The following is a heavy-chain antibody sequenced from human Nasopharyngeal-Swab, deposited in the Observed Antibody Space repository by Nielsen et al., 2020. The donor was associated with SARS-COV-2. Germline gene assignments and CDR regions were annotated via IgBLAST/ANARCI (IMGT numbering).Heavy chain of an antibody. CDR2: ISSSSSYT. V-gene: IGHV3-11*06. Sequence: GESLKISCAASGFTVSSNYMSWVRPAPGKGLEWVSYISSSSSYTNYADSVKGRFTISRDNAKNSLYLQMNSLRAEDTAVYYCARHAWVAGTDNWYFDLWGRGTLVTVSS. J-gene: IGHJ2*01. D-gene: IGHD6-19*01. CDR1: GFTVSSNY. CDR3: ARHAWVAGTDNWYFDL.